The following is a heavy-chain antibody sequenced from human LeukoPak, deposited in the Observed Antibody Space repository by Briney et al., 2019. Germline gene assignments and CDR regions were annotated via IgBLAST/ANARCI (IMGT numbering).Heavy chain of an antibody. J-gene: IGHJ4*02. CDR2: ISGSGGST. Sequence: GGSLRLSYAASGFTFSSYAMSWVRQAPGKGLEWVSAISGSGGSTYYADSVKGRFTISRDNSKNTLYLQMNSLRAEDTAVYYCAKDRSGPYGDYDPLFDYWGQGTLVTVSS. CDR1: GFTFSSYA. CDR3: AKDRSGPYGDYDPLFDY. D-gene: IGHD4-17*01. V-gene: IGHV3-23*01.